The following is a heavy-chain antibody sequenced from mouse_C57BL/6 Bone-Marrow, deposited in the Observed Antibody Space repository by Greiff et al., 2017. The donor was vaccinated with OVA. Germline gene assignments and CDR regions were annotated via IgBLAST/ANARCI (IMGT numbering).Heavy chain of an antibody. CDR2: IYPGDGDP. Sequence: QVQLQQSGAELVKPGASVKISCKASGYAFSSYWMNWVKQRPGTGLEWIGQIYPGDGDPNYNGQFKGKATLTADKSSSTAYMQLSSLTSEDYAVYFCARHPTGVADWGQGTLVTVSA. CDR3: ARHPTGVAD. V-gene: IGHV1-80*01. CDR1: GYAFSSYW. J-gene: IGHJ3*01.